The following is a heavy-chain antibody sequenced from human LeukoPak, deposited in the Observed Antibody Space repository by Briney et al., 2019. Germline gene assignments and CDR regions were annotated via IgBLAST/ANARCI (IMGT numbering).Heavy chain of an antibody. CDR2: INPKSDAT. D-gene: IGHD2-15*01. CDR1: GYTFTSYG. Sequence: ASVKVSCKASGYTFTSYGISWVRQAPGQGLEWMGWINPKSDATNYAQTFQGRVTMTRDTSISTAYMELSSLRSDDTAVYYCAIATTPADFEYWGQGTLVTVSS. J-gene: IGHJ4*02. V-gene: IGHV1-2*02. CDR3: AIATTPADFEY.